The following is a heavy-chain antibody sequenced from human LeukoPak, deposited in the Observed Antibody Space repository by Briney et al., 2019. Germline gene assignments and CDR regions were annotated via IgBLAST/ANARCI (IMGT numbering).Heavy chain of an antibody. V-gene: IGHV1-58*02. CDR3: AADVSSGALDY. D-gene: IGHD6-19*01. CDR2: IVVGSGNT. Sequence: TSVKVSCKASGFTLTSSAMQWVRQARGQRLEWIGWIVVGSGNTNYAQKFQERVTITRDMSTSTAYMELSSLRSEDTAVYYCAADVSSGALDYWGQGTLVTVSS. J-gene: IGHJ4*02. CDR1: GFTLTSSA.